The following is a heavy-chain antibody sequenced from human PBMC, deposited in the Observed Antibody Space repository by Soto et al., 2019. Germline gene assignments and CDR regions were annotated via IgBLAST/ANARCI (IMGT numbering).Heavy chain of an antibody. CDR3: AYRHAAAANAFDS. CDR1: GFSRSTSGVG. CDR2: IYWDDDV. D-gene: IGHD2-2*01. Sequence: QITLKESGPTLVKPTQTLTLTCTFSGFSRSTSGVGVDWIRQPPGKALEWLALIYWDDDVRYSPSLKSRLTISGGTSENRVGLTMTNMDTVATATYFGAYRHAAAANAFDSWGQGARVTVSS. V-gene: IGHV2-5*02. J-gene: IGHJ3*01.